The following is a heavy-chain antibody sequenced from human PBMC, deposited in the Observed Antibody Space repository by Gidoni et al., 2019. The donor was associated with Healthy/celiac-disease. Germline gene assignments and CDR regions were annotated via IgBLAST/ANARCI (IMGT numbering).Heavy chain of an antibody. J-gene: IGHJ5*02. CDR1: GFTFSSYG. D-gene: IGHD3-10*01. Sequence: QVQLVESGGGVVQPGRSLRLSCAASGFTFSSYGMHWVRQAPGKGLEWVAVIWYDGSNKYYADSVKGRFTISRDNSKNTLYLQMNSLRAEDTAVYYCARDSLLWFGEAGWFDPWGQGTLVTVSS. CDR3: ARDSLLWFGEAGWFDP. V-gene: IGHV3-33*01. CDR2: IWYDGSNK.